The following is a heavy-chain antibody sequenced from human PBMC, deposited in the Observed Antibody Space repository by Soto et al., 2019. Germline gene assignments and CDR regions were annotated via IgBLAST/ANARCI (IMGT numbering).Heavy chain of an antibody. CDR1: GGTISSYY. CDR2: IYSRGTT. CDR3: ATGRISRGLDV. Sequence: PSXTLSLTCSVSGGTISSYYWSWIRQPPGKGLEWIGYIYSRGTTSYNPSLKSRATILVDTSKNQFSLRLTSVTATDTAVYYCATGRISRGLDVWGQGTTVTVSS. J-gene: IGHJ6*02. V-gene: IGHV4-59*12.